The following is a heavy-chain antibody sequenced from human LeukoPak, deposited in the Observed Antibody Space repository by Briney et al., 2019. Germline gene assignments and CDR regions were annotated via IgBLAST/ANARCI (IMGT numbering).Heavy chain of an antibody. J-gene: IGHJ4*02. CDR3: ARGEEEGLYDSSGYYFY. Sequence: SETLSLTCTVSGGSISSYYWSWIRQPPGKGLEWIGYIYYSGSTNYNPSLKSRVTISVDTSKNQFSLKLSSVTAADTAVYYCARGEEEGLYDSSGYYFYWGQGTLVTVSS. CDR2: IYYSGST. CDR1: GGSISSYY. V-gene: IGHV4-59*12. D-gene: IGHD3-22*01.